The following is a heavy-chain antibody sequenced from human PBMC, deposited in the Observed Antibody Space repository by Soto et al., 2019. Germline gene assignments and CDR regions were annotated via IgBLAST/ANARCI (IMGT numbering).Heavy chain of an antibody. CDR3: ARLGAYSSSWYGLGFDY. J-gene: IGHJ4*02. CDR2: IYYSGST. D-gene: IGHD6-13*01. CDR1: GGSISSSSYY. Sequence: QLQLQESGPGLVKPSETLSLTCTVSGGSISSSSYYWGWIRQPPGKGLEWIGSIYYSGSTYYNPSLKSRVTISVDTSKNQFSLKLSSVTAADTAVYYCARLGAYSSSWYGLGFDYWGQGTLVTVSS. V-gene: IGHV4-39*01.